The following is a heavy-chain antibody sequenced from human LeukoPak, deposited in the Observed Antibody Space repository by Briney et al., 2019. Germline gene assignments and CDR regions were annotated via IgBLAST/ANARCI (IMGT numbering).Heavy chain of an antibody. J-gene: IGHJ1*01. Sequence: GGSLRLSCAASGFTFSSYGMRWVRQAPGKGLEWVAVISYDGSNKYYADSVKGRFTISRDNSKNTLYLQMNSLRAEDTAVYYCARAVSAAAVVIQHWGQGTLVTVSS. CDR2: ISYDGSNK. CDR3: ARAVSAAAVVIQH. V-gene: IGHV3-30*03. D-gene: IGHD6-13*01. CDR1: GFTFSSYG.